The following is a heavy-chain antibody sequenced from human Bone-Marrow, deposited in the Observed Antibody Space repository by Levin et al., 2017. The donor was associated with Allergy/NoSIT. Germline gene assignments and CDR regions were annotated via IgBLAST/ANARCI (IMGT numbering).Heavy chain of an antibody. J-gene: IGHJ4*02. D-gene: IGHD1-26*01. CDR2: IRNKVNSYST. CDR3: TRGRSSGSWFDY. V-gene: IGHV3-72*01. Sequence: QAGGSLRLSCVGSGFTFSDHYMDWVRQAPGKGLEWVARIRNKVNSYSTEHAASVKGRFTISRDDLKNSLYLQMNSLKTEDTAVYYCTRGRSSGSWFDYWGQGTLVTVSS. CDR1: GFTFSDHY.